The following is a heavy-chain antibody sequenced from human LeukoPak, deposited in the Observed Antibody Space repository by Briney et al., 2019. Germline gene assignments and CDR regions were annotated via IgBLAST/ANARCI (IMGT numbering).Heavy chain of an antibody. V-gene: IGHV4-59*01. CDR1: GGSISSYY. Sequence: PSETLSLTCTVSGGSISSYYWSWIRQPPGKGLEWIGYIYYSGSTNYNPSLKSRVTISVDTSKNQFSLKLSSVTAADTAVYYCARAIVVVPAAIETYYYYMDVWGKGTTVTVSS. J-gene: IGHJ6*03. CDR3: ARAIVVVPAAIETYYYYMDV. D-gene: IGHD2-2*01. CDR2: IYYSGST.